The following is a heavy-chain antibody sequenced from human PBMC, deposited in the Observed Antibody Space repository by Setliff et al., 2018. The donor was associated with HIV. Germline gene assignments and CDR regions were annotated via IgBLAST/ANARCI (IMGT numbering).Heavy chain of an antibody. J-gene: IGHJ4*02. CDR3: GAFLSGYPY. CDR2: TKHKPSGYAT. V-gene: IGHV3-72*01. D-gene: IGHD3-3*01. CDR1: GFTLSDHF. Sequence: GGSLRLSCAASGFTLSDHFMDWVRQAPGKGLEWVGRTKHKPSGYATEYAASVQGRFTFSRADSKNSLYLQMNSLKIEDTAVYFCGAFLSGYPYWGQGTLVTVSS.